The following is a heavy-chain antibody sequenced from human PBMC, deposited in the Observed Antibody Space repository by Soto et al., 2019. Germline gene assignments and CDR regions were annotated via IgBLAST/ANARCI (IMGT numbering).Heavy chain of an antibody. D-gene: IGHD3-22*01. J-gene: IGHJ4*02. CDR2: IYYSGST. CDR3: ATHLHYYDSSGYFLHFDY. Sequence: PSETLSLTCTVSGGSISSSSYYWGWIRQPPGKGLEWIGSIYYSGSTYYNPSLKSRVTISVDTSKNQFSLKLSSVTAADTAVYYCATHLHYYDSSGYFLHFDYWGQGTLVTVSS. CDR1: GGSISSSSYY. V-gene: IGHV4-39*01.